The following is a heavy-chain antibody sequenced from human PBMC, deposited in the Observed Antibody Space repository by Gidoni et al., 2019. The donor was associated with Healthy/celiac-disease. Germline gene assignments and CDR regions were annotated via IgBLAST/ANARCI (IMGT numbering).Heavy chain of an antibody. CDR2: LSAYNGNP. CDR1: GSIITSYG. CDR3: ARFGYSYSYDSSDAFDI. D-gene: IGHD3-22*01. V-gene: IGHV1-18*01. J-gene: IGHJ3*02. Sequence: QVQLVQSGAEVTKPRASVKLACTAYGSIITSYGISWVRQAPGQGLEWIGWLSAYNGNPTYAQKVPGRVHMTTDPSTSTPYMELGSLRSDDTAVYYRARFGYSYSYDSSDAFDIWGQGTMVTVSS.